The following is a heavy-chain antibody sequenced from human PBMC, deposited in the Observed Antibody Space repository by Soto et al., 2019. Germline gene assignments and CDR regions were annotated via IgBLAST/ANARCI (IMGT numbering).Heavy chain of an antibody. D-gene: IGHD5-18*01. Sequence: GASVKVSCKASGYTFTSYAMHWVRQAPGQRLEWMGWINAGNGNTKYSQKFQGRVTITRDTSASTAYMELSSLRSEDTAVYYCARPIDTAMVIPFDYWGQGTLVTVSS. J-gene: IGHJ4*02. V-gene: IGHV1-3*01. CDR2: INAGNGNT. CDR1: GYTFTSYA. CDR3: ARPIDTAMVIPFDY.